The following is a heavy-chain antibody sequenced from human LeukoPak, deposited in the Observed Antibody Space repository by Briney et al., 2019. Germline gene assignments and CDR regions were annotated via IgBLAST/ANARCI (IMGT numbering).Heavy chain of an antibody. CDR3: ASAKNYCGGGSCYLGY. J-gene: IGHJ4*02. CDR1: GFTFSDHY. D-gene: IGHD2-15*01. Sequence: PGGSLRLSCAASGFTFSDHYMSWVRQAPGKGLEWVSLIHSGGSTYYADSVKGRFTISRDNSKNTLYLQMNSLRAEDTAVYYCASAKNYCGGGSCYLGYWGQGTLVTVSS. CDR2: IHSGGST. V-gene: IGHV3-53*01.